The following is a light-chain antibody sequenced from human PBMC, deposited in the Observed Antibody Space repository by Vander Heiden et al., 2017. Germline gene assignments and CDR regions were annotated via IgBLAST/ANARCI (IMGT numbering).Light chain of an antibody. Sequence: DIQKTQSPSSLSASVGDRVTITCRASKSISSYLNWYQQKPAKAPKLLLYAASSLQSGVPSRFSGSGSCTDFTLTISSLQPEDFATYYCQQSYSTPRYTFGQGTKLEIK. CDR2: AAS. CDR1: KSISSY. V-gene: IGKV1-39*01. J-gene: IGKJ2*01. CDR3: QQSYSTPRYT.